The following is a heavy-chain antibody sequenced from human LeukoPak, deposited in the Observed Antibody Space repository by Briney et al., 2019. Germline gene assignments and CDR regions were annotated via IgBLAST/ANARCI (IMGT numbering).Heavy chain of an antibody. CDR3: ASFPPYMVRTDAFDI. Sequence: GGSLRLPCAGCGFSFSSYSMNWVRQAPGKGLEWVSYISRSSAYIYYADSVKGRFTISRDNAKNSLYLQMNSLRPEDTAVYYCASFPPYMVRTDAFDIWGQGTMVTVSS. V-gene: IGHV3-21*01. D-gene: IGHD3-10*01. CDR2: ISRSSAYI. CDR1: GFSFSSYS. J-gene: IGHJ3*02.